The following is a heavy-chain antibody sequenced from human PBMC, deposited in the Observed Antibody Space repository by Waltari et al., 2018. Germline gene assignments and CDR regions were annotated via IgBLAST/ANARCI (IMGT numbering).Heavy chain of an antibody. J-gene: IGHJ6*02. CDR3: ARVKLGGTGAYYYYYGMDV. D-gene: IGHD6-13*01. Sequence: QVQLVQSGAEVKKPGASVKVSCKASGYTFTGYYMHWVRQAPGQGLEWMGGIIPICGTANDAQKCQGRVTITADDSTSTAYMELSSLRSEDTAVYYCARVKLGGTGAYYYYYGMDVWGQGTTVTVSS. CDR2: IIPICGTA. V-gene: IGHV1-69*01. CDR1: GYTFTGYY.